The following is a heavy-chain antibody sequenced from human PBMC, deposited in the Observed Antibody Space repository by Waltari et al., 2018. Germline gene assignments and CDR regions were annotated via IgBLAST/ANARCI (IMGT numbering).Heavy chain of an antibody. D-gene: IGHD2-15*01. CDR3: ARDRGRGLYFDS. J-gene: IGHJ4*02. Sequence: QLKLQQSGPGLVKPSESLSLTCGVCGDSLSDNYWWSWVRQSPGKGLEWIGQIHRSGRTYYNPSLESRVTVSMDTSNNKFSLKMSSAIAADTAVYYCARDRGRGLYFDSWGQGTLVTVSP. V-gene: IGHV4-4*02. CDR1: GDSLSDNYW. CDR2: IHRSGRT.